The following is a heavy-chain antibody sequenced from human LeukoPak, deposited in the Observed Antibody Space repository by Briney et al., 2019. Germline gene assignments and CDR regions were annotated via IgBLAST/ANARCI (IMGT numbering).Heavy chain of an antibody. CDR3: ARGVVVTATSGNDY. J-gene: IGHJ4*02. CDR1: GFTFSNYW. Sequence: PGGSLRLSCAASGFTFSNYWMHWVRQAPGKGLVWVSGITPDGSRTRYVDSVKGRFTISRDNAKNTLYLQMSSLRTEDTAVYYCARGVVVTATSGNDYWGQGTLVTVSS. V-gene: IGHV3-74*01. D-gene: IGHD3-16*02. CDR2: ITPDGSRT.